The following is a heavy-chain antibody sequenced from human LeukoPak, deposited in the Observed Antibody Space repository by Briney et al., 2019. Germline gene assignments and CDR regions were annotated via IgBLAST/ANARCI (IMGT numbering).Heavy chain of an antibody. V-gene: IGHV1-2*02. Sequence: ASVKVSCKASGYTFTSYDINWVRQATGQELEWMGWINPNSGGTNYAQKFQGRVTMTRDTSISTAYMELSRLRSDDTAVYCCARWGEDIVVVPAAMYAFDIWGQGTMVTVSS. CDR2: INPNSGGT. CDR3: ARWGEDIVVVPAAMYAFDI. J-gene: IGHJ3*02. CDR1: GYTFTSYD. D-gene: IGHD2-2*01.